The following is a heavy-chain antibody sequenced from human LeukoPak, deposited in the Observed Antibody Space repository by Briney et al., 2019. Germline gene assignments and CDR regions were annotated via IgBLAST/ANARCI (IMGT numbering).Heavy chain of an antibody. CDR1: GFTFSSYA. CDR2: ISYDGSNK. CDR3: AREEYSTSFDY. D-gene: IGHD6-6*01. V-gene: IGHV3-30*04. J-gene: IGHJ4*02. Sequence: GRSLRLSCAASGFTFSSYAMHWVRQAPGKGLEWVAVISYDGSNKYYADSVKGRFTISRDNSKNTLYLQMNSLRAEDTAVYYCAREEYSTSFDYWGQGTLVTVSP.